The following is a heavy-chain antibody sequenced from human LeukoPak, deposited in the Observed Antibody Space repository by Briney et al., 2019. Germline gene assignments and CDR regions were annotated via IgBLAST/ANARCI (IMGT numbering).Heavy chain of an antibody. CDR3: ARERYGSGSYYDYYYYYMDV. Sequence: PGGSLRLSCAASGFTFSSYSMNWVRQAPGKGLEWVSYISSSSSTKYYADSVKGRFTISRDNAKNSLYLQMNSLRAEDTAVYYCARERYGSGSYYDYYYYYMDVWGKGTTVTVSS. CDR2: ISSSSSTK. D-gene: IGHD3-10*01. V-gene: IGHV3-48*04. CDR1: GFTFSSYS. J-gene: IGHJ6*03.